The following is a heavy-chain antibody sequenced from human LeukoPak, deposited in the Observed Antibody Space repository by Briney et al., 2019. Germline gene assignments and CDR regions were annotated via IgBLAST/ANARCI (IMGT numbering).Heavy chain of an antibody. Sequence: PSETLSLTCTVSGGSISSSSYYWGWIRQPPGKGLEWIGSIYYSGSTYYNPSLKSRVTISVDTSKNRFSLKLSSVTAADTAVYYCARIPYDFWSGYYYGMDVWGQGTTVTVSS. V-gene: IGHV4-39*01. CDR1: GGSISSSSYY. D-gene: IGHD3-3*01. CDR2: IYYSGST. J-gene: IGHJ6*02. CDR3: ARIPYDFWSGYYYGMDV.